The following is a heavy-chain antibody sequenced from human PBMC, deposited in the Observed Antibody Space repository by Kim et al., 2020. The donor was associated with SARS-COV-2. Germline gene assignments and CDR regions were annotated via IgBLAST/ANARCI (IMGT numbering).Heavy chain of an antibody. J-gene: IGHJ3*02. D-gene: IGHD3-22*01. V-gene: IGHV4-59*01. Sequence: NPSLKSRVTISVDTSKNQFSLKLSSVTAADTAVYYCARERLHYDSIAFDIWGQGTMVTVSS. CDR3: ARERLHYDSIAFDI.